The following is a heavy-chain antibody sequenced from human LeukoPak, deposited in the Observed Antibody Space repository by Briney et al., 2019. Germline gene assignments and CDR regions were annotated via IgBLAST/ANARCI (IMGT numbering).Heavy chain of an antibody. CDR1: GFTFSSYG. Sequence: GGSLRLSCAASGFTFSSYGMHWVRQAPGKGLEWVAFIRYDGNNKYYANSVKGRITVSRDNSENTLYLQMSSLRAEDTAVYYCAKERYSGSPHHRFDPWGQGTLVTVSS. D-gene: IGHD1-26*01. CDR3: AKERYSGSPHHRFDP. V-gene: IGHV3-30*02. CDR2: IRYDGNNK. J-gene: IGHJ5*02.